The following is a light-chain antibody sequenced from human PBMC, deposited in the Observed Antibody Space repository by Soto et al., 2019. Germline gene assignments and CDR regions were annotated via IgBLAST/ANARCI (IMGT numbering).Light chain of an antibody. Sequence: IQMTQSPSTLSASVGDRVTITCRASQSIGAWLAWYQQKPGKAPNLLIYDASSLESGVPSRFSDSGSGTEFTPTITGLQPDDFGTFHCQHYFTYSLTFGPGTKVDIK. CDR1: QSIGAW. V-gene: IGKV1-5*01. CDR2: DAS. CDR3: QHYFTYSLT. J-gene: IGKJ3*01.